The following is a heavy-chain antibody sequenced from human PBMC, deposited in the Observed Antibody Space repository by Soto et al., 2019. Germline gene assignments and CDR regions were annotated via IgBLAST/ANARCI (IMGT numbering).Heavy chain of an antibody. D-gene: IGHD3-3*01. CDR1: GFTFSSYA. V-gene: IGHV3-23*01. Sequence: PGGSLRLSCAASGFTFSSYAMSWVRQAPGKGLEWVSAISGSGGSTYYADSVKGRFTISRDNSKNTLYLQMNSLRAEDTAVYYCAKDRFPPNYDFWSGYLPWFDPWGQGTLVTVSS. CDR3: AKDRFPPNYDFWSGYLPWFDP. J-gene: IGHJ5*02. CDR2: ISGSGGST.